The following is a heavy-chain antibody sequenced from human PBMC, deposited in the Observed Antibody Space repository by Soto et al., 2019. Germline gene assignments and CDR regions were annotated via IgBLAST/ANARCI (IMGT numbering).Heavy chain of an antibody. CDR1: GYNFTSYG. J-gene: IGHJ3*02. Sequence: ASVKVSCKASGYNFTSYGVSWVRQARGQGLEWMGWIGADSGNTNYVPKFQGRVTMSTDISTSTAYMELSSLRSEDTAVYYCAALYRSDDAFDIWGQGTMVTVSS. D-gene: IGHD3-16*02. V-gene: IGHV1-18*01. CDR3: AALYRSDDAFDI. CDR2: IGADSGNT.